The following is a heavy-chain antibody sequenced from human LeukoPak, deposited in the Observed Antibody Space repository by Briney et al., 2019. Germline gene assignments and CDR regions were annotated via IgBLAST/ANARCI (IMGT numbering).Heavy chain of an antibody. D-gene: IGHD3-22*01. CDR3: AKVGIRISWIVVLFTTADDWYFDL. Sequence: GGSLRLSCVASGFTFSNYAMSWVRQAPGKGLEWVSGISGSGGSTYYADSVKGRLTISRDNSKNTLYLQMNSLRAEDTAVYYCAKVGIRISWIVVLFTTADDWYFDLWGRGALVTVSS. V-gene: IGHV3-23*01. CDR1: GFTFSNYA. J-gene: IGHJ2*01. CDR2: ISGSGGST.